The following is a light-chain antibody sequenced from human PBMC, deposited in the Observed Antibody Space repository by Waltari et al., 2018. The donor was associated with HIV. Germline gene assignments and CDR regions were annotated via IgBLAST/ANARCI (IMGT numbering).Light chain of an antibody. V-gene: IGKV1-12*01. Sequence: TQSPSSVSASVGDRVTITCRASQGLDTWLAWYQHKPGKAPKLLIYGVSTLESVVPSRFSGSGSGTDFTLTISSLQPEDFATYYCQRGDRYPFTFGPGTKVDIK. CDR2: GVS. CDR3: QRGDRYPFT. CDR1: QGLDTW. J-gene: IGKJ3*01.